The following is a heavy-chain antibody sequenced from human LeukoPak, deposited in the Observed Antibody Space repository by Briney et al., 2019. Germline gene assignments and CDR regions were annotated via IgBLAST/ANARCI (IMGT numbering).Heavy chain of an antibody. CDR3: ARDHGDFLFDY. J-gene: IGHJ4*02. V-gene: IGHV1-69*05. D-gene: IGHD4-17*01. Sequence: SVKVSCKASVGTFSSYAISWVPQAPGQGLEWMGGIIPIFGPANYAQKFQGRVTITTDESTSTAYMELSSLRSEDTAVYYCARDHGDFLFDYWGQGTLVTVSS. CDR2: IIPIFGPA. CDR1: VGTFSSYA.